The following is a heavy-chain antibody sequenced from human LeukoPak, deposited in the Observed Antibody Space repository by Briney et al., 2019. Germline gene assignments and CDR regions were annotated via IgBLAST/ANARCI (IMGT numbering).Heavy chain of an antibody. Sequence: PSETLSLTCSVSGVSISSGSNYWGWIRQPPGKTLEWIGSIYSSGSTYYNPSLKSRVIILIDTTKNHFSLNLSSVTAADTAVYYCARDPSDYYESSYYFDYWGQGTLVTVSS. CDR3: ARDPSDYYESSYYFDY. J-gene: IGHJ4*02. CDR1: GVSISSGSNY. V-gene: IGHV4-39*07. CDR2: IYSSGST. D-gene: IGHD3-22*01.